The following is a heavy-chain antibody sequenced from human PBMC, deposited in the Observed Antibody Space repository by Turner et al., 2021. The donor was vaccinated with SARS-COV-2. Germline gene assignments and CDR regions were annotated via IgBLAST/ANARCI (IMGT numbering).Heavy chain of an antibody. Sequence: QLQLQESGPGLVKPSETLSLTCTVSGGSISSSSYYWGWIRQPPGKGLEWIGSIYYSESTYYNPSLKSRVTIAVDTSKNQFSLKLSAVTAADTAVYYCASETRYYSGRGWFDPWGQGTLVTVSS. J-gene: IGHJ5*02. CDR1: GGSISSSSYY. D-gene: IGHD3-10*02. CDR2: IYYSEST. CDR3: ASETRYYSGRGWFDP. V-gene: IGHV4-39*01.